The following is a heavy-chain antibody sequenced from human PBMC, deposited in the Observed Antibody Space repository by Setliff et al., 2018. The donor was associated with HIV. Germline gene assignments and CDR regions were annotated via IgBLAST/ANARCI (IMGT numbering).Heavy chain of an antibody. CDR2: INAGNGNT. CDR1: GYTFTGYY. CDR3: ARAAGVPAVHTPFRYYYYMDV. Sequence: ASVKVSCKASGYTFTGYYMHWVRQAPGQGLEWMGRINAGNGNTKYSQKFQGRVTITRDTSASTAYMELSSLRSEDTAVYYCARAAGVPAVHTPFRYYYYMDVWGKGTTVTVSS. V-gene: IGHV1-3*01. J-gene: IGHJ6*03. D-gene: IGHD2-2*01.